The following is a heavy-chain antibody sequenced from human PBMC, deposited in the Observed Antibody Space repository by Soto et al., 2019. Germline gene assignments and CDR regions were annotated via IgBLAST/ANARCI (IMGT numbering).Heavy chain of an antibody. CDR2: INSDGSST. V-gene: IGHV3-74*01. CDR3: ARGGYASYSSSWFNFDY. CDR1: GFTFSSYW. D-gene: IGHD6-13*01. J-gene: IGHJ4*02. Sequence: SGGSLRLSCAASGFTFSSYWMHWVRQAPGKGLVWVSLINSDGSSTSYAHSVKGRFTISGDNAKNTLYLQMNSLRAEDTAVYYCARGGYASYSSSWFNFDYWGQGTLVTVSS.